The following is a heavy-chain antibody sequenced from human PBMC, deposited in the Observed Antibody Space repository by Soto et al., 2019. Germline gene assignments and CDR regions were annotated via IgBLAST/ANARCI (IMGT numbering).Heavy chain of an antibody. V-gene: IGHV1-18*04. CDR1: GYTFTRYG. D-gene: IGHD2-15*01. J-gene: IGHJ6*02. CDR2: ISACNGNT. Sequence: GAAVKVSCKACGYTFTRYGISWVRQAPGQGLEWMGWISACNGNTNYAQKLQGRVTMTTDTSTSTAYMELRSLRSDDTAVYYCAREGYCSGGSCYSWRGGVYYYYYGMDVWGQGTTVTVSS. CDR3: AREGYCSGGSCYSWRGGVYYYYYGMDV.